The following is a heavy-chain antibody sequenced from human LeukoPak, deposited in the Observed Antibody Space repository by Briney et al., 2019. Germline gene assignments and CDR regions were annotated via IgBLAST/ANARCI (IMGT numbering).Heavy chain of an antibody. CDR1: GFTFSSYW. D-gene: IGHD1-26*01. CDR2: IKQDGSEK. V-gene: IGHV3-7*03. J-gene: IGHJ4*02. Sequence: GGSLRLSCAASGFTFSSYWMNWVRQAPGKGLEWVANIKQDGSEKYYVDSVKGRFTISRDNAKNSLYLQMNSLRAEDTAVYYCARSIVGAPFDYWGQGTLVTVSS. CDR3: ARSIVGAPFDY.